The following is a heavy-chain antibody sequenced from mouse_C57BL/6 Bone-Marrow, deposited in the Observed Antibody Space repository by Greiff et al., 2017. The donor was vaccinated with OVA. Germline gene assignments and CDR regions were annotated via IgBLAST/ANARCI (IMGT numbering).Heavy chain of an antibody. D-gene: IGHD1-1*01. CDR2: IYPRSGNT. CDR1: GYTFTSYG. Sequence: VKLQESGAELARPGASVKLSCKASGYTFTSYGISWVKQRTGQGLEWIGEIYPRSGNTYYNEKFKGKATLTADKSSSTAYMELRSLTSEDSAVYFCARVGVTTVPIDYWGQGTTLTVSS. J-gene: IGHJ2*01. V-gene: IGHV1-81*01. CDR3: ARVGVTTVPIDY.